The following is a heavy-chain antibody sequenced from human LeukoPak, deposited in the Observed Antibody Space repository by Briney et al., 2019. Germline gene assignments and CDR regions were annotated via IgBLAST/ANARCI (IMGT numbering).Heavy chain of an antibody. D-gene: IGHD2-21*01. CDR1: GGSISRYY. Sequence: SETLSLTCTVSGGSISRYYWSWIPQPPGQGLEWIGYIYYSGSTNYNPSLKSRVTISVDTSKNQFSLKLSSVTAADTAVYYCARQVGGDFDYWGQGTLVTVSS. CDR3: ARQVGGDFDY. CDR2: IYYSGST. J-gene: IGHJ4*02. V-gene: IGHV4-59*08.